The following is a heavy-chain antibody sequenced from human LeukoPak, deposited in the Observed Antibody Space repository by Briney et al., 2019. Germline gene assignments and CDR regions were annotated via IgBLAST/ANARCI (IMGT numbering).Heavy chain of an antibody. D-gene: IGHD3-9*01. CDR1: GGSISTYY. J-gene: IGHJ4*02. Sequence: SETLSLTCTVSGGSISTYYWSWIRQPPGKGLEWIAYIYYSGSTNYNPSLKSRVTISVDTSKHQFSLKLSSVTAADTAVYYCARFSNNYDILTGYPMYYFDYWGQGTLVTVSS. CDR3: ARFSNNYDILTGYPMYYFDY. V-gene: IGHV4-59*01. CDR2: IYYSGST.